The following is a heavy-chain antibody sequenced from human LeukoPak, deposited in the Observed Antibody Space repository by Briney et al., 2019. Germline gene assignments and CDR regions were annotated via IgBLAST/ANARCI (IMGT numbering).Heavy chain of an antibody. CDR2: IYYSGST. V-gene: IGHV4-39*01. CDR1: GGSISSSSYY. Sequence: SETLSLTCTVSGGSISSSSYYWGWIRQPPGKGLEWIGSIYYSGSTYYNPSLKSRVTISVDTSKNQFSLKLSSVTAADTAVYYCARTPLRYFDWLSSNYFDYWGQGTLVTVSS. CDR3: ARTPLRYFDWLSSNYFDY. D-gene: IGHD3-9*01. J-gene: IGHJ4*02.